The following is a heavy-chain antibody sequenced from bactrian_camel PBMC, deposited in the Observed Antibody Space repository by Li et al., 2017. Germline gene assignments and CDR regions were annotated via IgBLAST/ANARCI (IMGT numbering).Heavy chain of an antibody. V-gene: IGHV3S63*01. CDR1: GLTFADYA. CDR2: INSAGGSI. CDR3: VLNMSPTEFGY. D-gene: IGHD3*01. Sequence: VESGGGLVQPGGSLRLSCTASGLTFADYAMGWFRQAPGKEREGVSIINSAGGSIVYADSVKGRATISRDNAKNTVYVQMSSLKPEDTAVYYCVLNMSPTEFGYWGEGTQVTVS. J-gene: IGHJ6*01.